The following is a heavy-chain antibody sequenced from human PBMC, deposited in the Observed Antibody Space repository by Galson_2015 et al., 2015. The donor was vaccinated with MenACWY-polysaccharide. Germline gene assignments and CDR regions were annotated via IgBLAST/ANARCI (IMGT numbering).Heavy chain of an antibody. CDR2: INPNNGGT. CDR3: AREEDSISLDY. CDR1: GYTFIGYY. J-gene: IGHJ4*02. V-gene: IGHV1-2*02. D-gene: IGHD1-14*01. Sequence: SVKVSCKASGYTFIGYYMHWVRQAPGQGLEWMGWINPNNGGTDFARKFRGRITMTRDTSISTAYMELNRLTSDDTAVYYCAREEDSISLDYWGQGAQVTVAS.